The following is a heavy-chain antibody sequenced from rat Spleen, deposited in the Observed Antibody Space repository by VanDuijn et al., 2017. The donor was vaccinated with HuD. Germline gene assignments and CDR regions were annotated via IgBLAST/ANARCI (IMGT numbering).Heavy chain of an antibody. CDR1: GFTLSDHY. V-gene: IGHV5-25*01. D-gene: IGHD1-1*01. CDR2: ISTGGGNT. CDR3: ARFTLRDYYFDY. J-gene: IGHJ2*01. Sequence: EVQLVESGGGLVQPGRSLKLSCAASGFTLSDHYMAWVRQTPTKGLEWVASISTGGGNTYYRDSVKGRFTISRDNAKSTLYLQMDSLRSEDTATYYCARFTLRDYYFDYRGQGVMVTVSS.